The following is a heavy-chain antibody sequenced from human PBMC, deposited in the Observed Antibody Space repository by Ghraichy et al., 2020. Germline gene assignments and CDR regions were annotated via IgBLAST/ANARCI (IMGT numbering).Heavy chain of an antibody. J-gene: IGHJ6*03. Sequence: SETLSLTCTVSGGSISSSSYYWGWIRQPPGKGLEWIGSIYYSGSTYYNPSLKSRVTISVDTSKNQFSLKLSSVTAADTAVYYCARPNRYCSGGSCYSPYYYYYMDVWGKGTTVTVSS. D-gene: IGHD2-15*01. V-gene: IGHV4-39*01. CDR3: ARPNRYCSGGSCYSPYYYYYMDV. CDR2: IYYSGST. CDR1: GGSISSSSYY.